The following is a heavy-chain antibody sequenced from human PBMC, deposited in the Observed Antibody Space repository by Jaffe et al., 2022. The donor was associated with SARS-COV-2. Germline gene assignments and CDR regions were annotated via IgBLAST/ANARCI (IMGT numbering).Heavy chain of an antibody. D-gene: IGHD5-18*01. CDR1: GFTFSSYS. Sequence: EVQLVESGGGLVQPGGSLRLSCAASGFTFSSYSMNWVRQAPGKGLEWVSYISSSSSTIYYADSVKGRFTISRDNAKNSLYLQMNSLRAEDTAVYYCARDRHTAGVWFDPWGQGTLVTVSS. V-gene: IGHV3-48*01. CDR2: ISSSSSTI. J-gene: IGHJ5*02. CDR3: ARDRHTAGVWFDP.